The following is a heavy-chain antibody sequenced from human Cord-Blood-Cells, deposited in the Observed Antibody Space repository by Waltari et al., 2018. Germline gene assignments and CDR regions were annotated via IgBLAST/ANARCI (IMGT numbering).Heavy chain of an antibody. CDR2: IYYSGST. CDR3: ARQFMITFGGVIGYYYGMDV. CDR1: GGSISSSSYS. V-gene: IGHV4-39*01. Sequence: QLQLQESGPGLVKPSETLSLTCTVSGGSISSSSYSWGWIRHPPGKGREWIGSIYYSGSTYYNPSLKSRVTISVDTSKNQFSLKLSSVTAADTAVYYCARQFMITFGGVIGYYYGMDVWGQGTTVTVSS. J-gene: IGHJ6*02. D-gene: IGHD3-16*01.